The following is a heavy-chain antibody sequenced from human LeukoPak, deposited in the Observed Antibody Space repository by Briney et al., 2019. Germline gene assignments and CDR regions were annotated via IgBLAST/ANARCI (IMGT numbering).Heavy chain of an antibody. CDR2: ISSSSTDT. J-gene: IGHJ5*02. Sequence: PGRSLRLSCAASGFTFSDYYMSWIRQAPGKGLEWVSYISSSSTDTNYADSVKGRFTISRDNAKNSLYLQMNSLRAEDTAVYYCARDMEDYYGSRSGDHWGQGTLVTVSS. V-gene: IGHV3-11*05. D-gene: IGHD3-10*01. CDR1: GFTFSDYY. CDR3: ARDMEDYYGSRSGDH.